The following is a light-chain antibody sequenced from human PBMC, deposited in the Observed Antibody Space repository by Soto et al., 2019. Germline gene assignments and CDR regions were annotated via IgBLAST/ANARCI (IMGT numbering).Light chain of an antibody. J-gene: IGKJ1*01. CDR1: LTISSY. CDR2: AAS. CDR3: QQSHSIPWT. Sequence: DIQMTQSPSSLSAFVGDRVTITCRASLTISSYFNWYQQKSGKAPKLLISAASSFESGVPPRFSGSGSGTDFTLTITSLQPEDFATYYCQQSHSIPWTFGQGTKVEIK. V-gene: IGKV1-39*01.